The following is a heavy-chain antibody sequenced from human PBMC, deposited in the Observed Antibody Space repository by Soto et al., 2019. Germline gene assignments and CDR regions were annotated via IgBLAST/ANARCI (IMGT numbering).Heavy chain of an antibody. CDR2: IIPVFSTA. CDR1: GGLFSSYA. Sequence: SVKVSCKASGGLFSSYAISWVRQAPGQGLEWMGGIIPVFSTAYYAQKFQGRVTITADESTSTAYMELSSLRAEDKAVYYCAFDSSGQAFDYWGQGXLVTVS. J-gene: IGHJ4*02. CDR3: AFDSSGQAFDY. D-gene: IGHD3-22*01. V-gene: IGHV1-69*13.